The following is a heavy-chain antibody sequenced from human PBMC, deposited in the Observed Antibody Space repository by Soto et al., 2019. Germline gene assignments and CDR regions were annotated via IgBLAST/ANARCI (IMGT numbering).Heavy chain of an antibody. CDR1: GLTFSKAD. CDR2: ITGSGVNT. J-gene: IGHJ4*02. CDR3: ATHSWDH. Sequence: GGSLRLSCAASGLTFSKADMSWVRQAPGKGLEWVSTITGSGVNTYYADSVKGRFTVSRDNSKNTLFLQMNSLRVEDTAIYYCATHSWDHWGQGTLVTVSS. V-gene: IGHV3-23*01.